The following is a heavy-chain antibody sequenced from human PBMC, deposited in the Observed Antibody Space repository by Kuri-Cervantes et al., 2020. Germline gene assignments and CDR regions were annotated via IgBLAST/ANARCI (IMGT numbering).Heavy chain of an antibody. V-gene: IGHV3-48*04. CDR2: ISSSSTI. CDR3: ARALYSGYNYVRDAFAV. CDR1: GFTFSSYS. Sequence: GESLKISCAASGFTFSSYSMNWVRQAPGKGLEWVSYISSSSTIYYADSVKGRFTISRDNSKNSLYLQMNDLRPEDTALYYCARALYSGYNYVRDAFAVWGQGTKVTVSS. J-gene: IGHJ3*01. D-gene: IGHD5-12*01.